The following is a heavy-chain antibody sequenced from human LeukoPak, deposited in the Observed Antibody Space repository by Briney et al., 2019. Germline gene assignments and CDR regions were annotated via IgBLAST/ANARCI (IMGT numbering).Heavy chain of an antibody. CDR3: ARSRSWEDGWFDP. Sequence: GASVKVSCKASGGTFSSYAISWVRQAPGQGLEWMGGIIPIFGTANYAQKFQGRVTITADESTSTAYMELSSLRSEDTAVYYCARSRSWEDGWFDPWGQGTLVTVSS. D-gene: IGHD6-13*01. CDR1: GGTFSSYA. CDR2: IIPIFGTA. J-gene: IGHJ5*02. V-gene: IGHV1-69*13.